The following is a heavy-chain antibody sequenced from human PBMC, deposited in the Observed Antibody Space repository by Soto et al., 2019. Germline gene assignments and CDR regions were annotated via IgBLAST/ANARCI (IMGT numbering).Heavy chain of an antibody. CDR3: ASDMSTT. CDR1: GYTFTSHD. Sequence: QVQLVQSGAEVKKPGASVKVSCKASGYTFTSHDINWMRQATGQGLEWMGWMNPNSGHTNYAQKFQGRGTMTRDTSISTAYMELTSLRSEDTAIYYCASDMSTTWGQGTLVTVSS. V-gene: IGHV1-8*01. D-gene: IGHD2-2*01. CDR2: MNPNSGHT. J-gene: IGHJ5*02.